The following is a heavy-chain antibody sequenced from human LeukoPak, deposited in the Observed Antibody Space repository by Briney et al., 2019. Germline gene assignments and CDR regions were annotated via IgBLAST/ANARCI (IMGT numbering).Heavy chain of an antibody. CDR3: ARDVYDSGRGAFDI. V-gene: IGHV3-20*04. Sequence: GGSLRLSCAASGSTFDDYGMSWVRQAPGKGLEWVSGINWNGGSTGYADSVKGRFTISRDNAKNSLFLQMNSLRAEDTAVYYCARDVYDSGRGAFDILGQGTMVTVSS. CDR1: GSTFDDYG. J-gene: IGHJ3*02. D-gene: IGHD3-10*01. CDR2: INWNGGST.